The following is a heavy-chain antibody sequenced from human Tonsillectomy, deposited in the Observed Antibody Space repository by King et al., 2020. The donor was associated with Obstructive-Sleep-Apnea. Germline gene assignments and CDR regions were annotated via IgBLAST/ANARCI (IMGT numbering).Heavy chain of an antibody. D-gene: IGHD3-10*01. Sequence: VQLVESGGGLVKPGGSLRLSCVVSDLPFSSSSMNWVRQAPGKGLEWVSSMTSTGTYIYYADPVKGRFTISRDNAKNSLFLQMNSLTVDDTAVYYCAREEYFGSGTYYSTFDYWGQGTLVTVSS. CDR1: DLPFSSSS. CDR2: MTSTGTYI. J-gene: IGHJ4*02. CDR3: AREEYFGSGTYYSTFDY. V-gene: IGHV3-21*01.